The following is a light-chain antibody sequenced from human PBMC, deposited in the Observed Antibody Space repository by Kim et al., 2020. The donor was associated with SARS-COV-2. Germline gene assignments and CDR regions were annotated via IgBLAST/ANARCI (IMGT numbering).Light chain of an antibody. V-gene: IGLV1-40*01. Sequence: QSVLTQPPSVSGAPGQRVTISCTGTSSNIGARYDVLWYQHLPGSAPKLLIYDDTNRPSGVPDRFSGSKSGTSASLAITGLQAEDEAEYYCQSYDSSLSGGVVFGGGTQLTVL. CDR1: SSNIGARYD. CDR2: DDT. J-gene: IGLJ2*01. CDR3: QSYDSSLSGGVV.